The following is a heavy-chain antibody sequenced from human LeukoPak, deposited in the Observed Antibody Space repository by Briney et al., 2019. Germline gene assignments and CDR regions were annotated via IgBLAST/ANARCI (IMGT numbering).Heavy chain of an antibody. Sequence: ASVKVSCKASGYSLTSYGISWVRQAPGQGLEWMGSIGPYNGNTNYAQNLQGRVTMTTDTSTSTAYMELRSLRSDDTAVYYCARALYYGSGSFFDYWAQGTLVTVSS. CDR2: IGPYNGNT. CDR1: GYSLTSYG. D-gene: IGHD3-10*01. V-gene: IGHV1-18*04. J-gene: IGHJ4*02. CDR3: ARALYYGSGSFFDY.